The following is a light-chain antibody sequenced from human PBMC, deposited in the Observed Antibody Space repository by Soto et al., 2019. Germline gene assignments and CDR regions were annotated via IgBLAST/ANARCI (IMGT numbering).Light chain of an antibody. Sequence: QSALAQPASVSGSPGQSITISCTGTSGDIGSYNRVSWYQQHPSKAPKLIIYEVTDRPSGVSNHFSGSKSGNTASLTISGLQAEDEAEYYCSSYTNINTRACVFGTGTKVTVL. CDR2: EVT. V-gene: IGLV2-14*01. CDR1: SGDIGSYNR. CDR3: SSYTNINTRACV. J-gene: IGLJ1*01.